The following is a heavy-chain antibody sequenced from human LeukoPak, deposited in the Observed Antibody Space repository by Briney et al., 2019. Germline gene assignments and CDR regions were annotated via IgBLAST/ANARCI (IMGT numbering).Heavy chain of an antibody. CDR1: GFTFSSYS. Sequence: GGSLRLSCAASGFTFSSYSMNWVRQAPGRGLEWVSSISGAGSYISFSDSVKGRFTISRDNAKNSLFLQMNSLRAEDTAVYYCARISSDEPGLWGQGTMVTVSS. CDR3: ARISSDEPGL. J-gene: IGHJ3*01. V-gene: IGHV3-21*01. CDR2: ISGAGSYI.